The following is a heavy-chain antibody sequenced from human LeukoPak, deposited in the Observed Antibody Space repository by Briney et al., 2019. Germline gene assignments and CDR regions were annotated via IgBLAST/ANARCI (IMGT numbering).Heavy chain of an antibody. CDR3: GRVSCGGNCYSLIGTFDI. D-gene: IGHD2-15*01. CDR1: GYTFSDYY. CDR2: INPNSGDT. Sequence: ASVKVSCKTSGYTFSDYYIHWIRQAPGQGLEWVGWINPNSGDTDYAQKFQGRVTVTRDTSISTAYTELGRLRSEDTAVYYCGRVSCGGNCYSLIGTFDIWGQGTMVTVSS. V-gene: IGHV1-2*02. J-gene: IGHJ3*02.